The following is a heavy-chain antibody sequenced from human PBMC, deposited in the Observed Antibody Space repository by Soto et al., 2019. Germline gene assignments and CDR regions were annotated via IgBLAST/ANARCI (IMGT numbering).Heavy chain of an antibody. V-gene: IGHV1-69*05. CDR3: AGYLVGATTEPDY. CDR1: GGTFSSYA. D-gene: IGHD1-26*01. J-gene: IGHJ4*02. CDR2: IIPIFGTA. Sequence: QVQLVQSGAEVKKPGSSVKVSCKASGGTFSSYAISWVRQAPGQGLEWMGGIIPIFGTANYAQKFQGRVKXTXGXXTRTAYMERSSLRSEDTAVYYCAGYLVGATTEPDYWGQGTLVTVSS.